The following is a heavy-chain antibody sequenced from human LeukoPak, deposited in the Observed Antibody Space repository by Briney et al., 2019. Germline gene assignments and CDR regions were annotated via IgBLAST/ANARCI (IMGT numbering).Heavy chain of an antibody. Sequence: ASVKVSCKASGYTFTNYAISWVRQAPGQGLEWMGWISAYNGNTNYAQKFQGRVTITADESTSTAYMELSSLRSEDTAVYYCASGAGTTRWFDPWGQGTLVTVSS. J-gene: IGHJ5*02. CDR2: ISAYNGNT. D-gene: IGHD1-7*01. CDR1: GYTFTNYA. V-gene: IGHV1-18*01. CDR3: ASGAGTTRWFDP.